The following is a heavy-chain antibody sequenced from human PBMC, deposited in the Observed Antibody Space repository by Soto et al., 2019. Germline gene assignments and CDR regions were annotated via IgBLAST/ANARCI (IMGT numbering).Heavy chain of an antibody. CDR2: MQHTGNT. D-gene: IGHD3-16*01. V-gene: IGHV4-4*07. J-gene: IGHJ5*02. Sequence: QVQLQESGPGLVKPSETLSLTCAVSGASIRSYHWSWIRQPAGKGLEWIGRMQHTGNTNYNPSLKSRFTMSVDTSKNQISLKMTSVTAADTAVYFCAKDVSSRRGFDPWGQGILVIVSS. CDR3: AKDVSSRRGFDP. CDR1: GASIRSYH.